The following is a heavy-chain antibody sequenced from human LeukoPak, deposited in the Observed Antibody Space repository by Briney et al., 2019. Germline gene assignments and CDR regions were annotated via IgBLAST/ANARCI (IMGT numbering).Heavy chain of an antibody. CDR3: AKCLVRGVIILRGMDV. D-gene: IGHD3-10*01. CDR2: IYYNSERI. Sequence: GGSLRLSCVAFGFNLEDFAMHWVRQVTGKGLEWVAGIYYNSERIDYADSVKGRFTISRDNAKNSLFLQMNSLRAEDTAVYYCAKCLVRGVIILRGMDVWGQGTTVTVSS. V-gene: IGHV3-9*01. CDR1: GFNLEDFA. J-gene: IGHJ6*02.